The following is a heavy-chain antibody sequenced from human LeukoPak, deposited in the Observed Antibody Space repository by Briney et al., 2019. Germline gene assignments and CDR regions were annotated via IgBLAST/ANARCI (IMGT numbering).Heavy chain of an antibody. V-gene: IGHV3-53*01. D-gene: IGHD1-26*01. CDR3: AREGLIVGATGGWFDP. CDR1: GFTFSSYA. CDR2: VYSGGSI. J-gene: IGHJ5*02. Sequence: GGSLRLSCAASGFTFSSYAMSWVRQAPGKGLEWLSVVYSGGSIYYADSVKGRFTISRDNSKNTLYLQMYSLRAEDTAMYYCAREGLIVGATGGWFDPWGQGTLVTVP.